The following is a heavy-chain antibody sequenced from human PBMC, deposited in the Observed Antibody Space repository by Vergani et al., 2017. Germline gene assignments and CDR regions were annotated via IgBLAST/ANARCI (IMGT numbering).Heavy chain of an antibody. Sequence: QVQLVESGGGVVQRGGSLRLSCATSGFTLSNYDMQWIRQGPGKGLEFVAFIQFDGSNQYYADSVKGRFTLSRDFSKNTLYLQMNSLRTADTATYYCAKDFRGCGIDYWGQGTQVIVSS. CDR2: IQFDGSNQ. CDR1: GFTLSNYD. D-gene: IGHD2-21*01. V-gene: IGHV3-30*02. J-gene: IGHJ4*02. CDR3: AKDFRGCGIDY.